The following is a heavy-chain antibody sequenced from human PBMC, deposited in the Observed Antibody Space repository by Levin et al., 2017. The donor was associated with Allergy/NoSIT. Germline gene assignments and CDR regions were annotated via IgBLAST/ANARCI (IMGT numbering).Heavy chain of an antibody. D-gene: IGHD4-11*01. J-gene: IGHJ6*02. Sequence: PGASVKVSCKASGGTFSSYTISWVRQAPGQGLEWMGRIIPILGIANYAQKFQGRVTITADKSTSTAYMELSSLRSEDTAVYYCARAGLQGNYGMDVWGHGTTVTVSS. CDR1: GGTFSSYT. V-gene: IGHV1-69*02. CDR2: IIPILGIA. CDR3: ARAGLQGNYGMDV.